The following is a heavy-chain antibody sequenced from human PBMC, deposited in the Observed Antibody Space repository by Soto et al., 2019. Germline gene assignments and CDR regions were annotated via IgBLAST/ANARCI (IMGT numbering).Heavy chain of an antibody. V-gene: IGHV4-30-4*01. CDR1: GDSISSADYY. Sequence: QVQLQESGPGLVRPSQTLSLTCTVSGDSISSADYYWSWIRQTTGKGLEWIGLIFYSCTTYYNPSLKSRLTLSVATSKNHFSLRLTSVTAADTAVYYCARDLWVEPELYYYGMDVWGQGTTVTVSS. D-gene: IGHD1-1*01. CDR3: ARDLWVEPELYYYGMDV. J-gene: IGHJ6*02. CDR2: IFYSCTT.